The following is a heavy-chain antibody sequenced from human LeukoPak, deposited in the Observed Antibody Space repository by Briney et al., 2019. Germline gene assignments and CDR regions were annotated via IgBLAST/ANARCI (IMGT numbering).Heavy chain of an antibody. J-gene: IGHJ4*02. Sequence: GGSLRLSCAASGFTFSNAWMTWVRQAPGKGLECVGRIKSKTDGGTADHAAPVKGRFTISRDDSKNTLYLQMNSLNTEDTAVYYCTALYYDDGASYQGDYWGQGTLVTVSS. CDR2: IKSKTDGGTA. CDR1: GFTFSNAW. CDR3: TALYYDDGASYQGDY. V-gene: IGHV3-15*01. D-gene: IGHD3-22*01.